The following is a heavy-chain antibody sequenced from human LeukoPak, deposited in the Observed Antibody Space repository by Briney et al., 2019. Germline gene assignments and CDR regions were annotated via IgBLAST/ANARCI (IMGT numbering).Heavy chain of an antibody. J-gene: IGHJ4*02. CDR3: ARRSDYYYDSSGVGTYYFDY. CDR2: INPNSGGT. Sequence: ASVKVSCKASGYTFTGYYMHWVRQAPGQGLEWMGWINPNSGGTNYAQKFQGRVTMTRDTSISTAYMELSRLRSDDTAVYYCARRSDYYYDSSGVGTYYFDYWGREPWSPSPQ. V-gene: IGHV1-2*02. CDR1: GYTFTGYY. D-gene: IGHD3-22*01.